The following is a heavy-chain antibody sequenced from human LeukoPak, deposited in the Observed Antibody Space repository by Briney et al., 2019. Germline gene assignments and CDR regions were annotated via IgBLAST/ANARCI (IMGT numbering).Heavy chain of an antibody. CDR1: GFTFSSYS. Sequence: GGSLRLSCAASGFTFSSYSMNWVRQAPGKGLERVSSISSSSSYIYYADSVKGRFTISRDNAKNSLYLQMNSLRAEDTAVYYCARDLEQQLVHYYYYYMDVWGKGTTVTVSS. V-gene: IGHV3-21*01. CDR2: ISSSSSYI. J-gene: IGHJ6*03. CDR3: ARDLEQQLVHYYYYYMDV. D-gene: IGHD6-13*01.